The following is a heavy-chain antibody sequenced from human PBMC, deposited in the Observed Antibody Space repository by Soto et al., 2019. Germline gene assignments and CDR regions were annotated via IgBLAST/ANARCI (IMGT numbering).Heavy chain of an antibody. V-gene: IGHV3-30*03. CDR3: GRDWTKEWEHQRAHYYYGMDV. D-gene: IGHD1-26*01. J-gene: IGHJ6*02. CDR2: MSYDGTKE. CDR1: GFTFSTYG. Sequence: QSGWSLRLSCAASGFTFSTYGMHWVRQAPGKGLEWVAAMSYDGTKEYYVDSVKGRFTISRDNSRNTLFLQLNSLRDEDTAVYYWGRDWTKEWEHQRAHYYYGMDVWVQGTTGTVSS.